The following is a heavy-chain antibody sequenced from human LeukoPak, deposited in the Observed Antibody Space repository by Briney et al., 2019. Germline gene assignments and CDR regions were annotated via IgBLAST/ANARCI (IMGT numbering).Heavy chain of an antibody. CDR3: ARGYSYGYSRTDNWFDP. CDR1: GFTFSSYS. J-gene: IGHJ5*02. D-gene: IGHD5-18*01. V-gene: IGHV3-48*01. Sequence: GGSLRLSCAASGFTFSSYSVNWVRQAPGKGLEWVSYISSSSSTIYYADSVKGRFTISRDNAKNSLYLQMNSLRAEDTAVYYCARGYSYGYSRTDNWFDPWGQGTLVTVSS. CDR2: ISSSSSTI.